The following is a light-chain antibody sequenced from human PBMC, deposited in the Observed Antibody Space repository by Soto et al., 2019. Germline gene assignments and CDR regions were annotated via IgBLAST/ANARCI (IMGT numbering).Light chain of an antibody. CDR2: KAS. V-gene: IGKV1-5*03. J-gene: IGKJ1*01. CDR1: QFISKS. CDR3: QHYNSYLET. Sequence: DIQITQSPSTLSAFVGERVTITCRASQFISKSLAWYQQKPGEAPKLLIYKASSLESGVPSRFSGSASGTEFTLTISSLQPDDFATYYCQHYNSYLETFGQGTKVEIK.